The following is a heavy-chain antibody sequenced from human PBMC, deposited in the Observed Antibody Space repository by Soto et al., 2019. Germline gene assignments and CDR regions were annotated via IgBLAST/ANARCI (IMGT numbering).Heavy chain of an antibody. J-gene: IGHJ4*02. D-gene: IGHD6-19*01. CDR1: GFTFSSYA. CDR3: ARDRGSSGWPLGY. CDR2: ISYDGSNK. Sequence: QVQLVESGGGVVQPGRSLRLSCAASGFTFSSYAMHWVRQAPGKGLEWVAVISYDGSNKYYADSVKGRFTISRDNSKNTLYLQMNSLRAEDTAVYYCARDRGSSGWPLGYWGQGTLATVSS. V-gene: IGHV3-30-3*01.